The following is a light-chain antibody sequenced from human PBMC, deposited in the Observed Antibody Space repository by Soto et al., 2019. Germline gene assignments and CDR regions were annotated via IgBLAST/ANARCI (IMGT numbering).Light chain of an antibody. CDR2: DTS. Sequence: EIGLTQSPATLSLSLGDRATLSCRASQSVSRYLAWYQQKPGQAPRLLIHDTSTRATGVPDTFSGSGSGTESALTISSLEPEDAAMYYCQQRFSWPPTFGGGTHVEIK. V-gene: IGKV3-11*01. J-gene: IGKJ4*02. CDR3: QQRFSWPPT. CDR1: QSVSRY.